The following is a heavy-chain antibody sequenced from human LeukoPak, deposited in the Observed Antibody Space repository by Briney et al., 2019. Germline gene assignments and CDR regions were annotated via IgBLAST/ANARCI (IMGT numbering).Heavy chain of an antibody. Sequence: SETLSLTCTVSGGSISSYYWSWIRQPPGKGLEWIGYIYYSGSTNYNPSLKSRVTISVDTSKNQFSLKLSSVTAADTAVYYCARDACSGTSCPYYFDYWGQGTLVTVSS. J-gene: IGHJ4*02. CDR3: ARDACSGTSCPYYFDY. CDR1: GGSISSYY. V-gene: IGHV4-59*01. CDR2: IYYSGST. D-gene: IGHD2-2*01.